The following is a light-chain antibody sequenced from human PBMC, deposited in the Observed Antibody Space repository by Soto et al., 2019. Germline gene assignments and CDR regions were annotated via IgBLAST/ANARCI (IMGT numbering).Light chain of an antibody. Sequence: DIHMTQSPSTLSGSLGDGVTITCRASQTISSWLAWYQQKPGKAPKLLIYKASTLKSGVPSRFSGSGSGTEFTLTISSLQPDDFATYYCQHYNSYSEAFGQGSKVDIK. V-gene: IGKV1-5*03. J-gene: IGKJ1*01. CDR3: QHYNSYSEA. CDR2: KAS. CDR1: QTISSW.